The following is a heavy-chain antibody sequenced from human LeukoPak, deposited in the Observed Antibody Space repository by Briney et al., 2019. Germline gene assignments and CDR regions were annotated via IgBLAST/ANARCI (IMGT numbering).Heavy chain of an antibody. CDR3: ARRGIAAAGYDY. CDR1: GGFISSDY. CDR2: IYYSGTT. J-gene: IGHJ4*02. D-gene: IGHD6-13*01. V-gene: IGHV4-59*08. Sequence: SHTLSLTCTVSGGFISSDYWSWIRHPPGEGPEWIGYIYYSGTTNYNPSLKSRVTILVDTAKNQFSLNLSSVTAADTAVYYCARRGIAAAGYDYWGQGTLVTVSS.